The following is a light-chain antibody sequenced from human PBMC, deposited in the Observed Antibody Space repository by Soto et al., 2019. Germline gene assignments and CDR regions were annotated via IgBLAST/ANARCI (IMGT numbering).Light chain of an antibody. CDR2: EVA. J-gene: IGLJ2*01. V-gene: IGLV2-14*01. CDR1: SSDVGGYNR. CDR3: ASFKFRIAWV. Sequence: QSALAQPASVTGSPGQSITISCTGTSSDVGGYNRVSWYQHYPGTAPKLIIYEVAIRPSGVSDRFSGSKSGNTASLTISGLQPEDGADYYCASFKFRIAWVFGGGTKLTVL.